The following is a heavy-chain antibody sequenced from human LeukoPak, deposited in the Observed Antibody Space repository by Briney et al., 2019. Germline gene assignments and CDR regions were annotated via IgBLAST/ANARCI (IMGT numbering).Heavy chain of an antibody. Sequence: GGSLRLSCAASGFTVGSNYMTWVRQAPGKGLEWVSLIYSGGSTYYADSVKGRFTISRDNSNNILFLQMDSLRAEDTAMYYCAQDLAWGAFDYWGQGTLVTVSS. J-gene: IGHJ4*02. CDR1: GFTVGSNY. CDR2: IYSGGST. D-gene: IGHD7-27*01. CDR3: AQDLAWGAFDY. V-gene: IGHV3-66*01.